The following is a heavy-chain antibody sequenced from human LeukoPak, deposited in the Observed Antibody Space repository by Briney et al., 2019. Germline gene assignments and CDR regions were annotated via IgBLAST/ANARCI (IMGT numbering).Heavy chain of an antibody. CDR1: RFTFSSYA. CDR2: ISGSGGGR. V-gene: IGHV3-23*01. CDR3: AKDVKGSYGMDV. J-gene: IGHJ6*02. Sequence: GGSLRLSCADSRFTFSSYAMNWVRQAPGKGLEWVSGISGSGGGRYYADSVKGRFTISRDYSKNTLYLQMNSLRADDTAVYYCAKDVKGSYGMDVWGQGTTVTVSS.